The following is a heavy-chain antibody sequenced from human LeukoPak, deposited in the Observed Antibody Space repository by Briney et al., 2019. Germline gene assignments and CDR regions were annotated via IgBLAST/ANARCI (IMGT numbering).Heavy chain of an antibody. Sequence: GASVKVSCKASGYTFTSYGISWVRQAPGQGLEWMGWISAYNGNTNYAQKLQGRVTMTTDTSTSTACMELRSLRSDDTAVYYCARDQSFMGYYYDSSGYWGQGTLVTVSS. V-gene: IGHV1-18*01. J-gene: IGHJ4*02. CDR2: ISAYNGNT. CDR3: ARDQSFMGYYYDSSGY. D-gene: IGHD3-22*01. CDR1: GYTFTSYG.